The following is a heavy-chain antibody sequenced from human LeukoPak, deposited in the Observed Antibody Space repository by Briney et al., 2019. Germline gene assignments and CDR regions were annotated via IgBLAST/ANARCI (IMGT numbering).Heavy chain of an antibody. Sequence: TSETLSLTCSVSGVSISRYYWTWIRQSPGKGLEWIGYGYYSGDTDYNPSLKSRVTISVDTSKNQFSLILTSVTAADTAVYYCVSYSRVPGTYHLPYWGQGTLVTVSS. CDR1: GVSISRYY. J-gene: IGHJ4*02. V-gene: IGHV4-59*01. CDR2: GYYSGDT. D-gene: IGHD1-1*01. CDR3: VSYSRVPGTYHLPY.